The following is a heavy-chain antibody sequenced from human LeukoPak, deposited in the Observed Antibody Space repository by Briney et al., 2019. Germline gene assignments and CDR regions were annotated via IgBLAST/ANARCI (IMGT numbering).Heavy chain of an antibody. CDR3: AALVGRSGWAYFDY. CDR2: IYPGDSDT. J-gene: IGHJ4*02. CDR1: GYSFTTHW. V-gene: IGHV5-51*01. Sequence: GESLKISGKASGYSFTTHWIGWVRQMPGKGLEWMGIIYPGDSDTRYSPSFHGQVTMSADKSITTAHLQWSSLKASDSAMYYCAALVGRSGWAYFDYWGQGTLVTVFS. D-gene: IGHD2-15*01.